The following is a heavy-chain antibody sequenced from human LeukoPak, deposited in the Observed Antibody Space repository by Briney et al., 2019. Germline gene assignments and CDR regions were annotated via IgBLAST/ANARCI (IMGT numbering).Heavy chain of an antibody. CDR3: ARRGGTVTNSFFPRLNNWFDP. Sequence: KPSETLSLTCTVSGDSISTSKSYWGWIRQPPLKGLEWIGSIYYTGNTYYNASLKSRVTISVDTSKNQFSLSLTSVTAADTAVYYCARRGGTVTNSFFPRLNNWFDPWGQGTLVTVSS. J-gene: IGHJ5*02. D-gene: IGHD4-17*01. V-gene: IGHV4-39*01. CDR2: IYYTGNT. CDR1: GDSISTSKSY.